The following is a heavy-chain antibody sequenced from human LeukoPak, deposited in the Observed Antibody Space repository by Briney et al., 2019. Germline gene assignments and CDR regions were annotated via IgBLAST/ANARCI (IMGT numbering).Heavy chain of an antibody. D-gene: IGHD3-3*01. CDR1: GGSFSGYY. J-gene: IGHJ4*02. CDR3: ARTYYDFWSGYYIXX. Sequence: PSETLSLTCAVYGGSFSGYYWSWIRQPPGKGLEWIGEINHSGSTNYNPSLKSRVTISVDTSKNQFSLKLSSVTAADTAVYYCARTYYDFWSGYYIXXWGXGTLVT. V-gene: IGHV4-34*01. CDR2: INHSGST.